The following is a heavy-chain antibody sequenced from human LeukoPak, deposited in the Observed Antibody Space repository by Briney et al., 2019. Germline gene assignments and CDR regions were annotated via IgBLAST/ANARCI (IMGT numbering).Heavy chain of an antibody. Sequence: SVKVSCKAFGYTFTSNYMHWVRQAPGQGLEWMGGIIPIFGTANYAQKFQGRVTITADESTSTAYMELSSLRSEDTAVYYCASGGQYYFPHDYWGQGTLVTVSS. J-gene: IGHJ4*02. V-gene: IGHV1-69*13. CDR3: ASGGQYYFPHDY. CDR2: IIPIFGTA. D-gene: IGHD3-10*01. CDR1: GYTFTSNY.